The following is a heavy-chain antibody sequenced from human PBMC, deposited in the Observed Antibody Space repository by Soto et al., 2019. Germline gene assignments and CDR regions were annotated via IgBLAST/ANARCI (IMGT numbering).Heavy chain of an antibody. CDR2: ISAYNGNT. D-gene: IGHD2-2*01. J-gene: IGHJ6*02. CDR3: AREVREYQLLWDYYYYGMDV. V-gene: IGHV1-18*01. Sequence: GESLKISCKASGYTFTSYGISWVRQAPGQGLEWMGWISAYNGNTNYAQKLQGRVTMTTDTSTSTAYMELRSLRSDDTAVYYCAREVREYQLLWDYYYYGMDVWGQGTTVTVSS. CDR1: GYTFTSYG.